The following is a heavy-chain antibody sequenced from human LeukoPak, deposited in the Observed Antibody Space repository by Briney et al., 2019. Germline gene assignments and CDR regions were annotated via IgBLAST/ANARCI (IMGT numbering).Heavy chain of an antibody. J-gene: IGHJ4*02. D-gene: IGHD6-13*01. Sequence: GGSLRLSCAASGFTFSSYAMSWVRQAPGKGLEWVSAISGSGDSTYYGDSVKGRFTISRDNPKNTLYLQMNSLRAEDTAVYYCAKTRPLDSSSWSHGDYWGQGTLVTVSA. CDR2: ISGSGDST. V-gene: IGHV3-23*01. CDR1: GFTFSSYA. CDR3: AKTRPLDSSSWSHGDY.